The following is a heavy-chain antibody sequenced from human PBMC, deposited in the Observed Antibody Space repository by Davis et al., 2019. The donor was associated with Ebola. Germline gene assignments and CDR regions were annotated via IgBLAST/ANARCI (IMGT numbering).Heavy chain of an antibody. V-gene: IGHV3-66*01. CDR3: TKDFDYEGGH. D-gene: IGHD3-9*01. J-gene: IGHJ4*02. CDR1: VITFSSYA. Sequence: ESLKISCTDSVITFSSYAMTWVRQAPGKGLEWVSVIYSGGSTYYADSVKGRFTISRDNSKNTLYLQMDSLRAEDTAVYYCTKDFDYEGGHWGQGSLVSVSS. CDR2: IYSGGST.